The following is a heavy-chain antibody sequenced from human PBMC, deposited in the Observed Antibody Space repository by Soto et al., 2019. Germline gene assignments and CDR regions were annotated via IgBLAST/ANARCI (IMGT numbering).Heavy chain of an antibody. Sequence: EVQILESGGSLVQPGGSLRLSCAASGFTFSSAAMNWVRQAPGKGLEWVSIISGSDGRTYYADSVKGRFTISRDNSKNTLYLDMNSLRAEDTGVYYCAKSLDIHYKNWFDPWGQGTLVTVSS. V-gene: IGHV3-23*01. J-gene: IGHJ5*02. D-gene: IGHD4-4*01. CDR2: ISGSDGRT. CDR1: GFTFSSAA. CDR3: AKSLDIHYKNWFDP.